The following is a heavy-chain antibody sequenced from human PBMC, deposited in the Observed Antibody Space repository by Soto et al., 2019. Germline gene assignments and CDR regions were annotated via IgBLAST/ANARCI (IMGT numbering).Heavy chain of an antibody. J-gene: IGHJ6*02. V-gene: IGHV4-59*01. CDR3: ARVRSTAAPGYYYYGMDV. CDR2: IYYSGST. Sequence: NPSETLSLTCTVSGGSISSYYWSWIRQPPGKGLEWIGYIYYSGSTNYNPSLKSRVTISVDTSKNQFSLKLSSLTAADTAVYYCARVRSTAAPGYYYYGMDVWGQGPTVIFYS. CDR1: GGSISSYY. D-gene: IGHD6-6*01.